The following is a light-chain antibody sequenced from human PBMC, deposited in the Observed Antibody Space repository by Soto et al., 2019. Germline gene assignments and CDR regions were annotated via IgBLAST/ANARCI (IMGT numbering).Light chain of an antibody. CDR2: GAS. CDR1: QSVSSN. CDR3: QQYNNLPRT. Sequence: EVVMTQSPATLYVSPGERATLSCRASQSVSSNLAWYQQKPGQAPRLLIYGASTRATGIPARFSGSGSGTEFTLTIRSLQSEDFAVYYCQQYNNLPRTFGQGTKA. V-gene: IGKV3-15*01. J-gene: IGKJ1*01.